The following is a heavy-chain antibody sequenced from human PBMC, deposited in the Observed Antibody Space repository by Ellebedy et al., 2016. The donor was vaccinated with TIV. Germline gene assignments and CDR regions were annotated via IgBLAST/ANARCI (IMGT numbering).Heavy chain of an antibody. Sequence: ASVKVSXKASGYTFTSYYMHWVRQAPGHGLEWMGIINPSGGSTSYAQKFQGRVTMTRDTSTSTVYMELSSLRSEDTAVYYCARRDYYGSGSYYKSAHYYYYGMDVWGQGTTVTVSS. V-gene: IGHV1-46*01. CDR1: GYTFTSYY. J-gene: IGHJ6*02. CDR2: INPSGGST. D-gene: IGHD3-10*01. CDR3: ARRDYYGSGSYYKSAHYYYYGMDV.